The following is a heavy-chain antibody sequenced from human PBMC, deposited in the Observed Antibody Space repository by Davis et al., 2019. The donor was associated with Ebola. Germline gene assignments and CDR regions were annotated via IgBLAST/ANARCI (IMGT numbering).Heavy chain of an antibody. CDR2: INSDGSST. CDR3: ARRRRILGTTLYYFDY. Sequence: GESLKISCAASGFTFSSYWMHWVRQAPGKGLVWVSRINSDGSSTSYADSVKGRFTISRDNAKNSLYLQMNSLRAEDTALYYCARRRRILGTTLYYFDYWGQGTLVTVSS. D-gene: IGHD1-26*01. V-gene: IGHV3-74*01. J-gene: IGHJ4*02. CDR1: GFTFSSYW.